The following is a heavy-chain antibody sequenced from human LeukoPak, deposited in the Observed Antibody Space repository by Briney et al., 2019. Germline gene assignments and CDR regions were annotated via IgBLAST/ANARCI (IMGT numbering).Heavy chain of an antibody. J-gene: IGHJ4*02. CDR2: INPSGGST. D-gene: IGHD4-17*01. V-gene: IGHV1-46*01. Sequence: ASVKVSCKASGYTFIRYYMHWVRRAPGQGLEWMGIINPSGGSTSYAQKFKGRVTMTRDTSTSTVYMELSRLRSEDTAVYYCARGGYGDRIDYWGQGTLVSVSS. CDR3: ARGGYGDRIDY. CDR1: GYTFIRYY.